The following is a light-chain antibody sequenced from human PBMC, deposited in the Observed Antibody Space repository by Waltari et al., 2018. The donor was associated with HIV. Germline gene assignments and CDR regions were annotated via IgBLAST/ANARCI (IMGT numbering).Light chain of an antibody. CDR1: VFVNLY. CDR2: GSS. CDR3: QQTFAVPLS. V-gene: IGKV1-39*01. J-gene: IGKJ4*01. Sequence: DVQMTQSPSSLSASVGDRVTITCRTSVFVNLYLNWYQQRPGEAPKLLIYGSSILRSGVPSRFSGSGSGTNFVLTISGLRPEDSATYYCQQTFAVPLSFGAGTKVEI.